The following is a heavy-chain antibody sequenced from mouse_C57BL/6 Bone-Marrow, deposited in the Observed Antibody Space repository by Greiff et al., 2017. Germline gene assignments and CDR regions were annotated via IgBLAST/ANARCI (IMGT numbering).Heavy chain of an antibody. D-gene: IGHD2-1*01. CDR1: GYTFTSYW. CDR2: IDPSDSYT. CDR3: ARGGIYYPQYYARDY. Sequence: QVQLQQPGAELVKPGASVKLSCKASGYTFTSYWMQWVKQRPGQGLEWIGEIDPSDSYTNYNQKFKGKATLTVDPSSSTAYMQLSSLTSEDSAVYYCARGGIYYPQYYARDYWGQGTSATVAS. J-gene: IGHJ4*01. V-gene: IGHV1-50*01.